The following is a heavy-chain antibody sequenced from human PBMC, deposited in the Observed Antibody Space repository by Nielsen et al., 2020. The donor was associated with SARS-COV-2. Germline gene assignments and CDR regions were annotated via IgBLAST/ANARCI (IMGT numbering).Heavy chain of an antibody. CDR3: AKDDVVRGDAFDI. CDR2: ISASGGST. J-gene: IGHJ3*02. Sequence: GESLKISCAAFGFTFNNYAMPWVRRTPGRGLQWVSGISASGGSTYYTDSVKGRFAVSRDNSRNTLYLQMHSLRVEDTALYYGAKDDVVRGDAFDIWGQGTMVTVSS. D-gene: IGHD3-10*01. CDR1: GFTFNNYA. V-gene: IGHV3-23*01.